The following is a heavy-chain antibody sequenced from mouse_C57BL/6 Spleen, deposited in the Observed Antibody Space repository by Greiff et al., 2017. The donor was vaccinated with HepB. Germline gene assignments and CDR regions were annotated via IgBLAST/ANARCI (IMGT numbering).Heavy chain of an antibody. Sequence: EVQLVESGGGLVQPGGSLKLSCAASGFTFSDAWMDWVRQSPEKGLEWVAEIRNKANNHATYYAESVKGMFTISRDDSKSSVYLQMNSLRAEDTGIYYCTRSYDDYFDYWGQGTTLTVSS. CDR2: IRNKANNHAT. CDR1: GFTFSDAW. V-gene: IGHV6-6*01. J-gene: IGHJ2*01. D-gene: IGHD2-3*01. CDR3: TRSYDDYFDY.